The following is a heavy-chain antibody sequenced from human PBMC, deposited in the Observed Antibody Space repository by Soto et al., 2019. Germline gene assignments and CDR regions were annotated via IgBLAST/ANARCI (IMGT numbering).Heavy chain of an antibody. V-gene: IGHV4-31*03. CDR3: ARVYRQSGYSSSWVFDY. J-gene: IGHJ4*02. D-gene: IGHD6-13*01. CDR2: IFYSGST. CDR1: GGSINSGGYY. Sequence: QVQLQESGPGLVKPSQTLSLICTVSGGSINSGGYYWNWIRQHPGKGLEWIGYIFYSGSTYYNPFLRSRVTISADTSENKFSLNLSSVTAADTAVYFCARVYRQSGYSSSWVFDYWGQGTLVNVSS.